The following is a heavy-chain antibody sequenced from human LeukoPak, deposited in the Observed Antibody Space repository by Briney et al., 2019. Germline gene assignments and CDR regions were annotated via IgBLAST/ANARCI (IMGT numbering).Heavy chain of an antibody. D-gene: IGHD3-3*01. CDR2: IKHDGSEK. CDR1: GFTFNTYW. Sequence: GGSLRLSCAASGFTFNTYWMSWVRQAPGKGLQWVANIKHDGSEKNYVDSVKGRFTISRDNAKKSLYLQMSSLRGEDTAVYYCATQASYDFWSGLYYFDNWGQGTLVGVSS. CDR3: ATQASYDFWSGLYYFDN. V-gene: IGHV3-7*01. J-gene: IGHJ4*02.